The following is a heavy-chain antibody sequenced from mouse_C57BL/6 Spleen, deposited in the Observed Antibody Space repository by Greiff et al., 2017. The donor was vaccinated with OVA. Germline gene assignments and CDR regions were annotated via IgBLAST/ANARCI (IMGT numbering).Heavy chain of an antibody. CDR2: INPGSGGT. CDR3: ARHYGSSGYFDV. D-gene: IGHD1-1*01. CDR1: GYAFTNYL. Sequence: QVQLKESRAELVRPGTSVKVSCKASGYAFTNYLIEWVKQRPGQGLEWIGVINPGSGGTNYNEKFKGKATLTADKSSSTAYMQLSSLTSEDSAVYFCARHYGSSGYFDVWGTGTTVTVSS. J-gene: IGHJ1*03. V-gene: IGHV1-54*01.